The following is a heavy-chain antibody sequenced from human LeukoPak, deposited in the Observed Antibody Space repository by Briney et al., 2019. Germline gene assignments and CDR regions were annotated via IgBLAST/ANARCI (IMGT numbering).Heavy chain of an antibody. D-gene: IGHD3-10*01. V-gene: IGHV4-34*01. CDR1: GASFHNYY. CDR3: ARSGTYQHSSAYDY. CDR2: IGHSGGT. Sequence: SETLSLTCAVSGASFHNYYWTWIRQPPGKRLEWLGEIGHSGGTNYNPSLSSRVTISLDKSKNQFSLRLTSVTAADTGVYYCARSGTYQHSSAYDYWGQGNMVTVSS. J-gene: IGHJ4*01.